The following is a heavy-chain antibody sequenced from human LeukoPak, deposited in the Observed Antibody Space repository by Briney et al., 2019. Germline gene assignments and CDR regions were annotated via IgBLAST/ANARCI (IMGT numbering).Heavy chain of an antibody. Sequence: GASVKVSCKASGYNFTSYDINWVRQATGQGLEWMGWMNPNSGNTGYAQKFQGRVTMTRNTSISTAYMELSSLRSEDTAVYYCARGQFLEWLLPGDYYYGMDVWGQGTTVTVSS. CDR1: GYNFTSYD. V-gene: IGHV1-8*01. J-gene: IGHJ6*02. CDR2: MNPNSGNT. CDR3: ARGQFLEWLLPGDYYYGMDV. D-gene: IGHD3-3*01.